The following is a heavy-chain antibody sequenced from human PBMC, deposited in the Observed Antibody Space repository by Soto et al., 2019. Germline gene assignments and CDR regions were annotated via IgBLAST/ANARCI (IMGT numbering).Heavy chain of an antibody. D-gene: IGHD3-3*01. CDR2: ISTTSSSI. CDR3: ARKGVAFDY. V-gene: IGHV3-48*02. J-gene: IGHJ4*02. CDR1: GFSFSSYS. Sequence: PGGCLRLSCAACGFSFSSYSMNWVRQAPGKGLEWISYISTTSSSIYYADSVKGRFTISRDNAKNSLFLQMNSLRDEDTAVYYCARKGVAFDYWGQGGLGTVSS.